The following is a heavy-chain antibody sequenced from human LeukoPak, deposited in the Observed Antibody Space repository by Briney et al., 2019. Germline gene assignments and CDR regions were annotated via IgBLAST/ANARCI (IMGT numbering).Heavy chain of an antibody. CDR1: EFTVSTNY. D-gene: IGHD6-6*01. J-gene: IGHJ6*03. V-gene: IGHV3-53*01. CDR3: ARSSSTWYCYMDV. Sequence: GGSLRLSCAASEFTVSTNYMSWVRQAPGKGLEWVSVIYSGGSTYYADSVKGRFTISRDNSKNTLYLQMNSLRAEDTAVYYCARSSSTWYCYMDVWGKGTTVTVSS. CDR2: IYSGGST.